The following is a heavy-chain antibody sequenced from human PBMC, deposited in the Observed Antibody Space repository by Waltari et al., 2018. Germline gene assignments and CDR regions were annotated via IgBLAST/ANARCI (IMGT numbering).Heavy chain of an antibody. D-gene: IGHD3-10*01. Sequence: QLQLQESGPGLVKPSETLSLTCNFSGGSLSSSSYYWGWVRQPPGKGLEWIGSIYNFGNTFYNPSLSSRVTISMDTPNNQFSLKLSSVTAADTAVYYCARPSRGIQPFDYWGPGTLVTVSS. V-gene: IGHV4-39*01. CDR1: GGSLSSSSYY. CDR2: IYNFGNT. J-gene: IGHJ4*02. CDR3: ARPSRGIQPFDY.